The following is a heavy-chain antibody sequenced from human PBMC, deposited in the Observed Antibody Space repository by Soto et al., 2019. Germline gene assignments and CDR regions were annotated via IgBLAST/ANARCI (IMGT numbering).Heavy chain of an antibody. CDR3: ARHGRYYDIGDLTDY. D-gene: IGHD3-22*01. CDR1: GASISRYY. CDR2: IYYSGST. J-gene: IGHJ4*02. V-gene: IGHV4-39*01. Sequence: SETLSLTCTVSGASISRYYWGWIRQAPGKGLEWIGSIYYSGSTYYNPSLKSRVTISVDTSKNQFSLKLSSMTAADTAVYYCARHGRYYDIGDLTDYWGQGSMVTVSS.